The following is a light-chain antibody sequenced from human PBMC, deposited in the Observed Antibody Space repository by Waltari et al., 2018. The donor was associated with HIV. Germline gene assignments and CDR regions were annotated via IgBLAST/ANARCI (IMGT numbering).Light chain of an antibody. CDR1: RDIRND. CDR3: QNYDSAPVA. J-gene: IGKJ5*01. V-gene: IGKV1-27*01. Sequence: DIQMSQVPSSLSASVGERVTITCWASRDIRNDLAWYQQKAGEAPKLLIYAASILRSGVPSRFRGSGSGTDFTLTIDGLQPEDVASYYCQNYDSAPVAFGQGTRLEI. CDR2: AAS.